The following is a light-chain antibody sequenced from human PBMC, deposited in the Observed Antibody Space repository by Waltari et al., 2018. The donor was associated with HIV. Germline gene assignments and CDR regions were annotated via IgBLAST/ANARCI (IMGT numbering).Light chain of an antibody. CDR2: EVS. J-gene: IGLJ3*02. Sequence: QSALTQPASVSGSPGQSITISCTGTSSDVGGYNYVSLYQQHPGKAPKLMIYEVSNRPSGVSNRFSGSKSGNTASLTISGLQAEDEADYYCSSYTSSSTFWVFGGGTKLTVL. V-gene: IGLV2-14*01. CDR3: SSYTSSSTFWV. CDR1: SSDVGGYNY.